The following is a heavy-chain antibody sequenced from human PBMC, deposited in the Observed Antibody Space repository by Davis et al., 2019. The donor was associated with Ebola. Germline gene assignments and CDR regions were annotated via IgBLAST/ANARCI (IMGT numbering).Heavy chain of an antibody. CDR3: ARGEFWSETDY. V-gene: IGHV4-59*11. D-gene: IGHD3-3*01. CDR2: IFYSGST. CDR1: GRSISSHY. J-gene: IGHJ4*02. Sequence: MPSETLSLTCTVSGRSISSHYWNWIRQPPGKGLEWIGYIFYSGSTNYNPSLKSRVTISVDRSKNHFSLKLTSVTAADTAVYYCARGEFWSETDYWGRGTLITVSS.